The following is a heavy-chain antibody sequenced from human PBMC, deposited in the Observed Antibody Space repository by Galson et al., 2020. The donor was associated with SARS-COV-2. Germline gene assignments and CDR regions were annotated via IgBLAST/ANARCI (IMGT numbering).Heavy chain of an antibody. Sequence: GGSLRLSCAASGFTFSDHYMSWIRQAPGKGLEWIAYISTGGTTIYYADSVKGRFTISRDDARNSLLLQMNSLRTEDTAVYYCARDPFYYGSGTLPRLSWFDPWGQGTLVTVSS. CDR3: ARDPFYYGSGTLPRLSWFDP. V-gene: IGHV3-11*01. D-gene: IGHD3-10*01. CDR1: GFTFSDHY. CDR2: ISTGGTTI. J-gene: IGHJ5*02.